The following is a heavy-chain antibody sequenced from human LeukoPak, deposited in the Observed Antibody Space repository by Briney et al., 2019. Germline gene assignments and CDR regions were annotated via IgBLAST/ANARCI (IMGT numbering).Heavy chain of an antibody. CDR1: GYTLTELS. D-gene: IGHD3-22*01. CDR3: ARDPAGGSQLTYYYDSSGYPF. CDR2: INPNSGGT. V-gene: IGHV1-2*02. Sequence: GASVKVSCKVSGYTLTELSMHWVRQAPGQGLEWMGWINPNSGGTNYAQKFQGRVTMTRDTSISTAYMELSRLRSDDTAVYYCARDPAGGSQLTYYYDSSGYPFWGQGTLVTVSS. J-gene: IGHJ4*02.